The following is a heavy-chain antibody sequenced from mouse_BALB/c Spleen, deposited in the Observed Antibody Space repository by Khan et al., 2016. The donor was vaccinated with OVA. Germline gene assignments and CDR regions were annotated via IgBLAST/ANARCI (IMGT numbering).Heavy chain of an antibody. CDR3: ARSNYFGNGLYAMDY. J-gene: IGHJ4*01. CDR2: IGPGSGNL. V-gene: IGHV1S41*01. CDR1: GYTCTSYW. D-gene: IGHD1-1*01. Sequence: DLVKPGAPVKLSCKASGYTCTSYWINWIKQRPGQGLEWVGHIGPGSGNLYYNEIFKGKATLTVDTSSTTVYIQLTSLSSEDSAVYFCARSNYFGNGLYAMDYWGQGTSVTVCS.